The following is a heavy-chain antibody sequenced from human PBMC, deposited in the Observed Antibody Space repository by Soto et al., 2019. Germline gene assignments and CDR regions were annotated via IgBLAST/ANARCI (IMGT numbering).Heavy chain of an antibody. D-gene: IGHD1-1*01. V-gene: IGHV4-59*12. CDR1: GGSISSYY. Sequence: SETLSLTCTVSGGSISSYYWSWIRQPPGKGLEWIGYIYATGTTDYNPTLKSRVMMSVDTSKKQFSLKLRSVTAADTAVYYCVRDGTKTLRDWFDPWGQGISVTVSS. CDR2: IYATGTT. CDR3: VRDGTKTLRDWFDP. J-gene: IGHJ5*02.